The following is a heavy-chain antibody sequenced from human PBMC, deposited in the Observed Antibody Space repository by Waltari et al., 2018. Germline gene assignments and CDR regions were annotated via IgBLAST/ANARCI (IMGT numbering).Heavy chain of an antibody. CDR2: IFYTGST. D-gene: IGHD2-15*01. Sequence: QLQLQESGPGLVKPSEPLSLTCNVSGVSIRGSSYYWGWIRQPPGKGLDWIGNIFYTGSTSYNPSLQSRVTISVDTSKNHFSLKLSSVTAADTAVYYCATLETAADAFDIWGHGTMVTVSS. J-gene: IGHJ3*02. CDR3: ATLETAADAFDI. CDR1: GVSIRGSSYY. V-gene: IGHV4-39*07.